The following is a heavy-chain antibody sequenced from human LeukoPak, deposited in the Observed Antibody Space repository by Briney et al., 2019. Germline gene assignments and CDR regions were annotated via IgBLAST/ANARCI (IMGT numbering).Heavy chain of an antibody. CDR2: ITASGGPT. V-gene: IGHV3-23*01. D-gene: IGHD4-23*01. CDR1: GFTFNTNT. CDR3: ARDRSTPATSEY. J-gene: IGHJ4*02. Sequence: GGSLSLSCAGSGFTFNTNTRTWARQAPGKRTERLSAITASGGPTYPADSVRGRFTVSSDASSSTLYLQMSGQRAEDTSVYPSARDRSTPATSEYWGQGTLVALSS.